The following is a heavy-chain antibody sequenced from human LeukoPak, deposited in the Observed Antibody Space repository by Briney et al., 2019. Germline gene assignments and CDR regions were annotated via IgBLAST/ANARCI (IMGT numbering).Heavy chain of an antibody. Sequence: TGGSLRLSCAASGFTFSDYYMSWIRQAPGKGLEWVSYISSSGSTIYYADSVKGRFTTSRDNAKNSLYLQMNSLRAEDTAVYYCARGKVRFSWFDPGGQGTLVTVSS. V-gene: IGHV3-11*04. CDR3: ARGKVRFSWFDP. D-gene: IGHD3-10*01. CDR2: ISSSGSTI. J-gene: IGHJ5*02. CDR1: GFTFSDYY.